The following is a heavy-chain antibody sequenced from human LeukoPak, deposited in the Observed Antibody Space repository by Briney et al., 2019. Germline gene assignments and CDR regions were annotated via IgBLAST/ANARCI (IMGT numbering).Heavy chain of an antibody. CDR3: ARAPWGRSDFWSGHPYYFDY. D-gene: IGHD3-3*01. V-gene: IGHV4-59*01. J-gene: IGHJ4*02. Sequence: TETLSLTCTVSGGSIGSYYWSWIRQPPGKGLEWIGYIYYSGSTNHNPSLKSRVTISVDTSKNQFSLKLSSVTAADTAVYYCARAPWGRSDFWSGHPYYFDYWGQGTLVTVSS. CDR2: IYYSGST. CDR1: GGSIGSYY.